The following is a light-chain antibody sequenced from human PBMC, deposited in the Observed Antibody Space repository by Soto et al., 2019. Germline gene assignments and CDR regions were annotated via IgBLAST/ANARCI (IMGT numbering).Light chain of an antibody. J-gene: IGKJ1*01. CDR2: DAS. V-gene: IGKV3-20*01. CDR1: QSVAKSY. CDR3: QQYYSIPWT. Sequence: ETVLTQSPGTVSLSPGESATLSCRASQSVAKSYLAWFQHKPGQAPRLLIHDASSRATGIPDRFSGSGSGTDFTLTVSRLEPEDFAVYYCQQYYSIPWTFGQGTKVEIK.